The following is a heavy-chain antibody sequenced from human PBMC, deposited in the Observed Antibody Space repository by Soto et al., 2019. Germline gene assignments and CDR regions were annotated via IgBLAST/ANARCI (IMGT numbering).Heavy chain of an antibody. CDR2: IYYSGST. CDR3: ATARGRIQRQHDAFDI. V-gene: IGHV4-31*03. D-gene: IGHD1-1*01. CDR1: GGSISSGGYY. J-gene: IGHJ3*02. Sequence: QVQLQESGPGLVKPSQTLSLTCTVSGGSISSGGYYWSWIRQHPGKGLEWIGYIYYSGSTYYNPSPKSRVTISVDTSKNQFSLKLSSVTAADTAVYYCATARGRIQRQHDAFDIWGQGTMVTVSS.